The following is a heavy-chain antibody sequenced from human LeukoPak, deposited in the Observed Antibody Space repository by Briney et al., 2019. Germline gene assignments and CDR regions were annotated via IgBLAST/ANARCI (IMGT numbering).Heavy chain of an antibody. D-gene: IGHD1-26*01. J-gene: IGHJ4*02. CDR1: GFTFSNYA. Sequence: GGSLRLSCAASGFTFSNYAMSWVRQAPGKGLEWVSAVSGSGAIAYYTDSVKGRFTVSRDNSKNTLYLQMSSLTAKDTAVYYCAKDRSIGTYYTFDSWGQGTLVTVSS. CDR3: AKDRSIGTYYTFDS. CDR2: VSGSGAIA. V-gene: IGHV3-23*01.